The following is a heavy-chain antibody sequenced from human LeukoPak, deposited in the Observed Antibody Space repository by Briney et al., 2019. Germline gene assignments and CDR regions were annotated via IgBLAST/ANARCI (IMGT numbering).Heavy chain of an antibody. V-gene: IGHV3-30*18. CDR1: GFTFSSYG. CDR2: ISYDGSNK. D-gene: IGHD3-10*01. J-gene: IGHJ4*02. CDR3: AKDRYGSGSYGGWY. Sequence: GGSLRLSCAASGFTFSSYGMHWVRQAPGKGLEWVAVISYDGSNKYYADSVKGRFTISRDNSKNTLYLQMNSLRAEDTAVYYCAKDRYGSGSYGGWYWGQGTLVTVSS.